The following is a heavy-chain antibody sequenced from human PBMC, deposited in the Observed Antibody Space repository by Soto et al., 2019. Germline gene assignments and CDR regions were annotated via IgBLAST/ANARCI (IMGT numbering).Heavy chain of an antibody. Sequence: HVQLQESGPGLVKPSGTLSLTCTVSGDSVSTNHGWSWVRQPPGKGLEWIGELHHNEGTTYNSSLKSRPTISIDKSNNLLSLRLTSVTAADTAIYVCASVFYWTGSGRSYLAAWGQGTLVTVSS. CDR2: LHHNEGT. J-gene: IGHJ5*02. D-gene: IGHD2-8*02. V-gene: IGHV4-4*02. CDR3: ASVFYWTGSGRSYLAA. CDR1: GDSVSTNHG.